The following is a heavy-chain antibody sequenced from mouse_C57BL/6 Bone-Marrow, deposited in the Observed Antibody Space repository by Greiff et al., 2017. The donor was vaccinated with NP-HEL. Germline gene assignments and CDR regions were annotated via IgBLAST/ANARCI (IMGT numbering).Heavy chain of an antibody. V-gene: IGHV14-4*01. CDR1: GFNIKDDY. J-gene: IGHJ2*01. Sequence: EVKLQESGAELVRPGASVKLSCTASGFNIKDDYMHWVKQRPEQGLEWIGWIDPENGDTEYASKFQGKATITADTSSNTAYLQLSSLTSEDTAVYYCTTADEYYFDYWGQGTTLTVSS. CDR3: TTADEYYFDY. CDR2: IDPENGDT.